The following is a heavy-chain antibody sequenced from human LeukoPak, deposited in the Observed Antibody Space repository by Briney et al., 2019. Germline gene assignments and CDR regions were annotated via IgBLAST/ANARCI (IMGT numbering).Heavy chain of an antibody. V-gene: IGHV3-11*04. CDR2: ISSSGSTI. Sequence: PGGSLRLSCAASGFTFSDYYMSWIRQAPGKGLEWVSYISSSGSTIYYADSVKGRFTISRDNAKNSLYLQMSSLRAEDTAVYYCARDHYYDSSGYYLFYWGQGTLVTVSS. CDR1: GFTFSDYY. J-gene: IGHJ4*02. CDR3: ARDHYYDSSGYYLFY. D-gene: IGHD3-22*01.